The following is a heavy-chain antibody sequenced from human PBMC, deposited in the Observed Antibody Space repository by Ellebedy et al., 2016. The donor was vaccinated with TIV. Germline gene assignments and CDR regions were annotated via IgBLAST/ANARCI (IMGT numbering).Heavy chain of an antibody. CDR2: ISGNGRYT. CDR1: GLPFNNFS. V-gene: IGHV3-21*01. Sequence: ETLSLTCANYGLPFNNFSIKVGRQAPGKGLEWVASISGNGRYTDYTDSVKGRFITSRDTAKNSLFLQMDSLRAEDTAVYYCARDRGEGKTLSFLDLWGQGTLVTVSS. J-gene: IGHJ5*02. CDR3: ARDRGEGKTLSFLDL. D-gene: IGHD4-17*01.